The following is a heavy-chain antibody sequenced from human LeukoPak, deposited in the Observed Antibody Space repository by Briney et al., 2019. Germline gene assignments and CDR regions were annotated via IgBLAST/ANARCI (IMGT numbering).Heavy chain of an antibody. CDR2: ISYDGSNK. V-gene: IGHV3-30*18. J-gene: IGHJ4*02. CDR3: AKLSGRAVAGTLGY. CDR1: GFTFSSYG. D-gene: IGHD6-19*01. Sequence: GGSLRLSCAASGFTFSSYGMHWVRQAPGKGLEWVADISYDGSNKYYADSVKGRFTISRDNSKNTLYLQMNSLRAEDTAVYYCAKLSGRAVAGTLGYWGQGTLVTVSS.